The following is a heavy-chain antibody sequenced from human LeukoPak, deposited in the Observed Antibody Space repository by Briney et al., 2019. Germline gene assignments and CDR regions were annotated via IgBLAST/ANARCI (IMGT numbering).Heavy chain of an antibody. CDR2: IYHSGST. J-gene: IGHJ4*02. Sequence: SETLSHTFAFYGGSFSGYYWSWIRQPPGKGREWIGEIYHSGSTNYNPSLKSRVTISVDTSKNQFSLKLGSVTAADTAVYYCAGYSSGWGYYFDYWGQGTLVIVSS. CDR3: AGYSSGWGYYFDY. V-gene: IGHV4-34*01. D-gene: IGHD6-19*01. CDR1: GGSFSGYY.